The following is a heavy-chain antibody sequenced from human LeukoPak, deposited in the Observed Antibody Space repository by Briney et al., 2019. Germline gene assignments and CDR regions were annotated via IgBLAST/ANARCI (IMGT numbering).Heavy chain of an antibody. CDR3: AREPPMYYYDSSGYYEIPQQRQFDY. J-gene: IGHJ4*02. CDR2: IYYRGST. CDR1: GGSISSYY. D-gene: IGHD3-22*01. Sequence: SETLSLTCTVSGGSISSYYWTWIRQPPGKGLEGIGYIYYRGSTNYNPSLKSRVTISVDTSKSQFSLKLSSVTAADTAVYYCAREPPMYYYDSSGYYEIPQQRQFDYWGQGTLVTVSS. V-gene: IGHV4-59*12.